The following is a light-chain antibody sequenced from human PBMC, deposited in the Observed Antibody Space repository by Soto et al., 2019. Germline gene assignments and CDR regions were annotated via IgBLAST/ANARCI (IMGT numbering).Light chain of an antibody. Sequence: MTQSAATLSVSTGEGATLSCRASQGIGDTLAWYQQKPGQTPRLLIYDTSIRATGVPARFSGSRSGAEFTLTISSLQSEDFAVYYCQQYSKWPITFGQRTRLAIK. V-gene: IGKV3-15*01. CDR3: QQYSKWPIT. CDR2: DTS. CDR1: QGIGDT. J-gene: IGKJ5*01.